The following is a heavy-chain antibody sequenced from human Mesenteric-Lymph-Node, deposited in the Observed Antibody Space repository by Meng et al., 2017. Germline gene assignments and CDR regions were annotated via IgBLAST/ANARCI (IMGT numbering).Heavy chain of an antibody. J-gene: IGHJ5*02. V-gene: IGHV4-31*03. CDR3: ARTNYGDYNWFDP. D-gene: IGHD4-17*01. CDR2: IYYSGST. CDR1: GGSIRSGGFY. Sequence: QVELEDSGPGLVRPSQTLSLTCHVSGGSIRSGGFYWSWIRQHPGKGLEWIGYIYYSGSTYYNPSLRSRVAISIDTSKNQFSLKLTSVTAADTAVYFCARTNYGDYNWFDPWGQGTLVTVSS.